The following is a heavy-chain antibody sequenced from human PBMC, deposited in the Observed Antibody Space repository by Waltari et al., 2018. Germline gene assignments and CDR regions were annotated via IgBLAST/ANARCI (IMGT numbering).Heavy chain of an antibody. CDR1: GGSFSGYY. V-gene: IGHV4-34*01. J-gene: IGHJ4*02. Sequence: QVQLQQWGAGLLKPSETLSLTCAVYGGSFSGYYWSWIRQPPGKGLEWIGEINHSGSTNYNPSLKSRVTISVDTSKNQFSLKLSSVTAADTAVYYCARVKGSGWSFDYWGQGTLVTVSS. CDR3: ARVKGSGWSFDY. CDR2: INHSGST. D-gene: IGHD6-19*01.